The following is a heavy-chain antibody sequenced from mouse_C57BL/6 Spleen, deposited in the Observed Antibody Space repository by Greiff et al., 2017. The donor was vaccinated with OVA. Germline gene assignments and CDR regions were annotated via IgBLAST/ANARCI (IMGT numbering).Heavy chain of an antibody. D-gene: IGHD1-1*01. V-gene: IGHV1-82*01. CDR1: GYAFSSSW. Sequence: VQRVESGPELVKPGASVKISCKASGYAFSSSWMNWVKQRPGKGLEWIGRIYPGDGDTNYNGKFKGKATLTADKSSSTAYMQLSSLTSEDSAVYFCAGITTVVATDYFDYWGQGTTLTVSS. CDR2: IYPGDGDT. J-gene: IGHJ2*01. CDR3: AGITTVVATDYFDY.